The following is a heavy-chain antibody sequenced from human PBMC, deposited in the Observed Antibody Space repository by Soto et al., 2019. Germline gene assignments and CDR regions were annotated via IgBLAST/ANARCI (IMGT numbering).Heavy chain of an antibody. CDR2: IKQDGSEK. CDR1: GFTFSSYW. Sequence: GGSLRLSCAASGFTFSSYWMSWVRQAPGKGLEWVANIKQDGSEKYYVDSVKGRFTISRDNAKNSLYLQMNSLRAEDTAVYYCASSAGTPLFDYWGQGTLVTVSS. D-gene: IGHD1-1*01. CDR3: ASSAGTPLFDY. J-gene: IGHJ4*02. V-gene: IGHV3-7*05.